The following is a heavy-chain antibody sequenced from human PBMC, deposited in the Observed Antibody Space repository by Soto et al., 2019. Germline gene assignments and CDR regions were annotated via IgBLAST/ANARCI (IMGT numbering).Heavy chain of an antibody. CDR1: GFTFSIYW. V-gene: IGHV3-74*01. D-gene: IGHD6-19*01. J-gene: IGHJ4*02. CDR2: INSDGSST. CDR3: AGPLAVAAEIDY. Sequence: GGSLRLSCAAAGFTFSIYWMHWVRQAPGKGLVWVSRINSDGSSTSYADSMKGRFTISRDNAKNTLYLQMNSLRAEDTAVYYCAGPLAVAAEIDYWGQGTLVTVS.